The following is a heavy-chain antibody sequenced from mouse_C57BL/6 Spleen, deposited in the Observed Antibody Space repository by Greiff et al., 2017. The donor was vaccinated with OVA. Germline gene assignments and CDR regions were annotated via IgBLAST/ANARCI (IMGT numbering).Heavy chain of an antibody. Sequence: VQLQQSGAELVKPGASVKISCKASGYAFSSYWMNWVKQRPGKGLEWIGQIYPGDGDTNYNGKFKGKATLTADKSSSTAYMQLSSLTSEDAAVYFCALFITTVVAPCDYWGQGTTLTVSS. D-gene: IGHD1-1*01. CDR1: GYAFSSYW. J-gene: IGHJ2*01. CDR2: IYPGDGDT. CDR3: ALFITTVVAPCDY. V-gene: IGHV1-80*01.